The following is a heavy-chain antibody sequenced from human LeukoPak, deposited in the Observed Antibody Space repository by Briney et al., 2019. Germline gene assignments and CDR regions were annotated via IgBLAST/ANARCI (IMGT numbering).Heavy chain of an antibody. J-gene: IGHJ4*02. CDR1: GLPFSRYG. D-gene: IGHD1-1*01. CDR3: VKEGGELAFDY. CDR2: ISYDGTNK. V-gene: IGHV3-30*18. Sequence: GRSLRLSCVASGLPFSRYGMHWVRQAPGKGLEWVAAISYDGTNKYYAESEQGRLTISRDNSKNTLYLQMNGLRAKDTALYYCVKEGGELAFDYWGQGTLVTVSS.